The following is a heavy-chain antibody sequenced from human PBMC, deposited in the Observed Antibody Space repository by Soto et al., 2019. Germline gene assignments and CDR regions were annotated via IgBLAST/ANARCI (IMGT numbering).Heavy chain of an antibody. Sequence: GGALRLSCAASGFTYSSYGMHWVRQAPGKGLEWVAVIWYDGNNKYYVDSLKGRFTISRDNSKNTLYLQMNSLRAEDTAVYYCARDPLRYFDYSLLTHVGFDYWGQRTLVTVSS. V-gene: IGHV3-33*01. CDR2: IWYDGNNK. CDR1: GFTYSSYG. J-gene: IGHJ4*02. D-gene: IGHD3-9*01. CDR3: ARDPLRYFDYSLLTHVGFDY.